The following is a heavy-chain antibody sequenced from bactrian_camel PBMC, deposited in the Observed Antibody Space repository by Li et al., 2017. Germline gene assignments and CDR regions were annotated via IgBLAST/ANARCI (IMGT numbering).Heavy chain of an antibody. CDR1: GYATSHYR. V-gene: IGHV3-3*01. Sequence: HVQLVESGGGSVQEGQSLKLSCAISGYATSHYRIAWFRLSSGKEREEVAHIYARNGRSDVADSVKGRVTISQDYTKNTMYLQMNNLKTEDTAVYYCAPAGRSYVDINCRARLGQGTQVTVS. D-gene: IGHD7*01. J-gene: IGHJ4*01. CDR2: IYARNGRS.